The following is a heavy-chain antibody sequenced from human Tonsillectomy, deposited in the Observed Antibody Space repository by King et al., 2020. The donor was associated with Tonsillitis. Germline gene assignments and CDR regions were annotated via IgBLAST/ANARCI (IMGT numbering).Heavy chain of an antibody. CDR2: IYPGDSER. CDR3: ARQRLRNNAILTGLFDY. Sequence: VQLVESGAEVKKPGESLKISCKGSGYSFTSYWIGWVRQMPGKGLEWMGIIYPGDSERRYSPSFQAQVTISVDKSISTAYLQWSSLKASDTAMYYCARQRLRNNAILTGLFDYWGQGTLVTVSS. J-gene: IGHJ4*02. D-gene: IGHD3-9*01. V-gene: IGHV5-51*01. CDR1: GYSFTSYW.